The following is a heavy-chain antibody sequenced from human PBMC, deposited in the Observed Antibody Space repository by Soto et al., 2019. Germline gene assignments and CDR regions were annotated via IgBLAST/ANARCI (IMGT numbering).Heavy chain of an antibody. CDR3: ARSEREYAYGLNG. CDR1: GFSVTDNY. D-gene: IGHD3-10*01. Sequence: GGSMRLSCAGAGFSVTDNYITWVRQAPGKGLEWVSLLYSGGRIYYKESVKGRFTISRDTSKNMLYLQMDRLRTDDTAVYYCARSEREYAYGLNGCGQGTTVTVYS. J-gene: IGHJ6*02. CDR2: LYSGGRI. V-gene: IGHV3-53*01.